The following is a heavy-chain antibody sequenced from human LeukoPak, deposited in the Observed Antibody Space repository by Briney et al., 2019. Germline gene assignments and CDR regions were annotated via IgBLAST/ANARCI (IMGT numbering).Heavy chain of an antibody. Sequence: GGSLRLSYAASGFTFSSYAMHWVRQAPGKGLEYVSAISSNGGSTYYANSVKGRFTISRDNSKNTLYLQMGSLRAEDMAVYYCARGRDIVLTYHAFDIWGQGTMVTVSS. J-gene: IGHJ3*02. CDR3: ARGRDIVLTYHAFDI. CDR1: GFTFSSYA. D-gene: IGHD2-8*01. CDR2: ISSNGGST. V-gene: IGHV3-64*01.